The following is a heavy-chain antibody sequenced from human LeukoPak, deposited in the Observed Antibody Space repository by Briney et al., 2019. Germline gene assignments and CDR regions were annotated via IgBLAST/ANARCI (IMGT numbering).Heavy chain of an antibody. CDR3: ARREVRGAFSFDP. CDR2: INPSDSYT. V-gene: IGHV5-10-1*01. D-gene: IGHD3-10*01. CDR1: GYSFTSYY. Sequence: GESLKISSKGSGYSFTSYYISCLRQLPGKGLLWLGRINPSDSYTNYSPSFQGHVTISADKSISTAYLQWSSLKASDTAMYYCARREVRGAFSFDPWGQGTLVTVFS. J-gene: IGHJ5*02.